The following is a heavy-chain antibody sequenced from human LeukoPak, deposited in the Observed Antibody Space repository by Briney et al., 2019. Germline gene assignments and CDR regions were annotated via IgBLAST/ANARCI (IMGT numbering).Heavy chain of an antibody. CDR1: GYTFTTYA. CDR2: INAGNGNT. CDR3: ARGPPNNQVYDSSGYYFDY. D-gene: IGHD3-22*01. J-gene: IGHJ4*02. V-gene: IGHV1-3*01. Sequence: ASVKVSCKASGYTFTTYAMHWVRQAPGQRREWLGWINAGNGNTKYSQKFQARVTITRDTPASTAYMELSRLRSDDTAVYYCARGPPNNQVYDSSGYYFDYWGQGTLVTVSS.